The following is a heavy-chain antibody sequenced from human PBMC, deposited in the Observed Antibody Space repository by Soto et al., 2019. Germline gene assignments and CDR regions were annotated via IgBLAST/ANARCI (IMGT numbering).Heavy chain of an antibody. CDR2: AWFDGSVD. CDR3: ARDGAHIDSSCKFDY. J-gene: IGHJ4*02. CDR1: GFTFSDYG. V-gene: IGHV3-33*01. Sequence: QVHLVESGGGVVQPGRSLRLSCVASGFTFSDYGLNWVRQAPGKGLEWVAIAWFDGSVDFYADSVKGRFTISRDNSKNTVYLQMSSLRDEDTAIYFCARDGAHIDSSCKFDYWGQGTQVTVSS. D-gene: IGHD6-13*01.